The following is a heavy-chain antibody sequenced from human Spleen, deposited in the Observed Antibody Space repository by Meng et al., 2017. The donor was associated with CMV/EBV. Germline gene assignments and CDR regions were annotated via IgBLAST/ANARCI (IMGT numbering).Heavy chain of an antibody. CDR1: GFTFDDYG. CDR3: AKDGKSYYDFWSGYYPNLPDY. D-gene: IGHD3-3*01. Sequence: GESLKISCAASGFTFDDYGMSWVRQAPGKGLEWVSGINWNGGSTGYADSVKGRFTISRDDPKNTLHLQMNSLRAEDTAVYYCAKDGKSYYDFWSGYYPNLPDYWGQGTLVTVSS. J-gene: IGHJ4*02. V-gene: IGHV3-20*04. CDR2: INWNGGST.